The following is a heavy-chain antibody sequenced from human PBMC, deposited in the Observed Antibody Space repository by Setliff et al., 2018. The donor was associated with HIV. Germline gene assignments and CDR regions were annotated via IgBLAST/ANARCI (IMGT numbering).Heavy chain of an antibody. CDR3: ARLASGDYDRSVYNY. CDR1: GYTFTRYG. V-gene: IGHV1-18*01. CDR2: ISAYNGNT. J-gene: IGHJ4*02. Sequence: ASVKVSCKSSGYTFTRYGISWVRQAPGQGLEWMGWISAYNGNTNYAQKLQGRVTMTTDTSTSTAYMELRSLRSDDTAVYYCARLASGDYDRSVYNYWGPGTLVTVSS. D-gene: IGHD3-22*01.